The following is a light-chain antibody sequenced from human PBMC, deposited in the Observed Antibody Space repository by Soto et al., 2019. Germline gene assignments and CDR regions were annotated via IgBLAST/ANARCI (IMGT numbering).Light chain of an antibody. CDR3: QHYNSYSEA. V-gene: IGKV1-5*03. J-gene: IGKJ1*01. Sequence: IEMTQSPNTLSASFGDRVSITCRASENANGHLEWYQQKPGNAPKLLIYEASILESGVPSRFRGNGYGTEFTLTITGLLPEDFVTYYCQHYNSYSEAFGQGTKVDIK. CDR2: EAS. CDR1: ENANGH.